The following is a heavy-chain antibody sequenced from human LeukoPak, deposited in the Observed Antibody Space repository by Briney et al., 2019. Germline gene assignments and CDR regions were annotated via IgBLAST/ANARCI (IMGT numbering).Heavy chain of an antibody. CDR2: ISYIGST. Sequence: PSETLSLTCAVSDDSFNSHYWTWIRQPPGKGLERVGYISYIGSTNYNPSLKSRVTISIDTSKNQFSLRLSSVTAADTAVYYCARDLVTVTKGFDIWGQGTMVSVSS. V-gene: IGHV4-59*11. CDR3: ARDLVTVTKGFDI. CDR1: DDSFNSHY. D-gene: IGHD4-17*01. J-gene: IGHJ3*02.